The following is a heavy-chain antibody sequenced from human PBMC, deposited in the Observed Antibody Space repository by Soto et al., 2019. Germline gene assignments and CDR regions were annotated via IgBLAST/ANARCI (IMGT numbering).Heavy chain of an antibody. Sequence: QVTLKESGPVLMKPTETLTLTCSVSGFSLSDANTGVSWIRQPPGKALEWLAHIFSNDEKSYTTSLKNRVTVSKDTSKSQVVLTMTGMDPVDTATYFCARVLFEAYFDSWGQGTLVTVSS. CDR3: ARVLFEAYFDS. V-gene: IGHV2-26*01. CDR1: GFSLSDANTG. J-gene: IGHJ4*02. CDR2: IFSNDEK.